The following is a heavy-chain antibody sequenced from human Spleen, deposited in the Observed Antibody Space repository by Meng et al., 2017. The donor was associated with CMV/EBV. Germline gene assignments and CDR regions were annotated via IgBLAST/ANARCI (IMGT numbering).Heavy chain of an antibody. V-gene: IGHV5-51*01. Sequence: SVYSFTTSWCGWVRQLPGKGLELMGIIYPPDSGTRYRPSFQGQVTISVDRSISTAYLQWSSLKASDTAMYYCTRQCCTTTSCHTVDYWGQGTLVTVSS. CDR2: IYPPDSGT. CDR3: TRQCCTTTSCHTVDY. J-gene: IGHJ4*02. CDR1: VYSFTTSW. D-gene: IGHD2-2*02.